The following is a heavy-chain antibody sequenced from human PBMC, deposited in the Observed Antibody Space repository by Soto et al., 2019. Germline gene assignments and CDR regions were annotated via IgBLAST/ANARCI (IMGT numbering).Heavy chain of an antibody. V-gene: IGHV4-34*01. J-gene: IGHJ1*01. CDR3: ARGAGMVVAANPFLH. D-gene: IGHD2-15*01. CDR2: INHSGST. Sequence: SETLSLTCAVYGGSFSGYYWSWIRQPPGKGLEWIGEINHSGSTNYNPSLKSRVTISVDTSKNQFSLKLSSVTAADTAVYYCARGAGMVVAANPFLHWGQGTLVTVSS. CDR1: GGSFSGYY.